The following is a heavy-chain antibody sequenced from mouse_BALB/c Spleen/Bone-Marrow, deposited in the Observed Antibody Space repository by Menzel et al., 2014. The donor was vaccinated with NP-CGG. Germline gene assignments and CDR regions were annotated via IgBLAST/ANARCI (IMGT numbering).Heavy chain of an antibody. CDR2: INPSTGYT. J-gene: IGHJ3*01. D-gene: IGHD2-1*01. CDR3: VCGNYYLAY. CDR1: GCTFTRYW. Sequence: VQLQQSGAELAKPGASVKMSCKASGCTFTRYWMHWVKQRPGQGLEWIGYINPSTGYTEYNQKFKDKATLTADKSSSTAYMQLSSLTSEDSAVYYCVCGNYYLAYWGQGTLVTVSA. V-gene: IGHV1-7*01.